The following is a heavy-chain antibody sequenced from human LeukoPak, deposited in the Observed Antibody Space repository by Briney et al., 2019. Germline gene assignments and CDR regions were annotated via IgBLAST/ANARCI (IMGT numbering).Heavy chain of an antibody. V-gene: IGHV4-39*07. D-gene: IGHD7-27*01. CDR1: GGSISSSGYY. Sequence: SETLSLTCTVSGGSISSSGYYWGWTRQPPGKGLEWIETIDYTGDTYYNPSLKSRVTISVDSVKNQFSLKLRSVTAADTAVYYCVRLRSGTGDFDNWGQGALVTVSS. J-gene: IGHJ4*02. CDR2: IDYTGDT. CDR3: VRLRSGTGDFDN.